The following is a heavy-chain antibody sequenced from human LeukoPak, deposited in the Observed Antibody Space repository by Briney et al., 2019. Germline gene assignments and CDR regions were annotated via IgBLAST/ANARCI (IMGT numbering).Heavy chain of an antibody. V-gene: IGHV1-24*01. CDR3: ARSMGNDY. D-gene: IGHD4-23*01. CDR1: GYTLTELS. J-gene: IGHJ4*02. CDR2: FDPEDGET. Sequence: ASVKVSCKVSGYTLTELSMHWVRQAPGKGLEWMGGFDPEDGETIYAQKFQGRVTMTRNTSISTAYMELSSLRSGDTAVYYCARSMGNDYWGQGTLVTVSS.